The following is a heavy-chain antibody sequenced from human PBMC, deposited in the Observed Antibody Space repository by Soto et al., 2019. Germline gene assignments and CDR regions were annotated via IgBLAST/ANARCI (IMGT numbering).Heavy chain of an antibody. CDR1: GFTFSSYA. V-gene: IGHV3-64*01. Sequence: GESLKISCAASGFTFSSYAMHWVRQAPGKGLEYVSAISSNGGSTYYANSVKGRFTISRDNSKNTLYLQMGSLRAEDMAVYYCARAHTAMVYYGMDVWGQGTTVTVSS. D-gene: IGHD5-18*01. CDR2: ISSNGGST. J-gene: IGHJ6*02. CDR3: ARAHTAMVYYGMDV.